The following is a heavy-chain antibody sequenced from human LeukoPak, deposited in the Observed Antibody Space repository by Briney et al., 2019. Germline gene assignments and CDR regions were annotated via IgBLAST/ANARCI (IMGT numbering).Heavy chain of an antibody. CDR3: ARDSGWFRFDS. D-gene: IGHD6-13*01. CDR1: GFTFSSYT. Sequence: GGSLRLSCAASGFTFSSYTMNWVRQAPGKGLEWVANIKEDGSDKYYVDSVKGRFTISRDNAKSSLYLQMNGLRAEDTAVYFCARDSGWFRFDSWGQGTLVTVSS. CDR2: IKEDGSDK. V-gene: IGHV3-7*03. J-gene: IGHJ4*02.